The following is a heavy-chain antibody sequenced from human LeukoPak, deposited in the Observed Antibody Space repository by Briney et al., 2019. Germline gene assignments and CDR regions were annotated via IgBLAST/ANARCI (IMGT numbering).Heavy chain of an antibody. CDR1: GYSISSGYY. Sequence: SETLSLTCTVSGYSISSGYYWGWIRQPPGKGLEWIGGIYHSGSTYYNPSLKSRVTISVDTSKNQFSLKLSSVTAADTAVYYCASKRGVPAAMKNAFDIWGQGTMVTVSS. V-gene: IGHV4-38-2*02. CDR3: ASKRGVPAAMKNAFDI. CDR2: IYHSGST. J-gene: IGHJ3*02. D-gene: IGHD2-2*01.